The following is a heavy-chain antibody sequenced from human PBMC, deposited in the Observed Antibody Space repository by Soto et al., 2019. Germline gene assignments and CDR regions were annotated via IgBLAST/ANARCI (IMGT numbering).Heavy chain of an antibody. Sequence: GGSLRLSCAASGFTFSNAWMNWVRQAPGKGLEWVGRIKSKTDGGTTDYAAPVKGRFTISRDDSKNTLYLQMNSLKTEDTAVYYCTFNYDYVWGSYRYNPSLFDYWGQGTLVTVSS. D-gene: IGHD3-16*02. V-gene: IGHV3-15*07. CDR1: GFTFSNAW. CDR2: IKSKTDGGTT. CDR3: TFNYDYVWGSYRYNPSLFDY. J-gene: IGHJ4*02.